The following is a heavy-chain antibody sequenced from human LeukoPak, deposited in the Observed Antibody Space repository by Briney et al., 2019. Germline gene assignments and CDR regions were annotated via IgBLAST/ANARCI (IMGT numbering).Heavy chain of an antibody. CDR2: IGYDGNNK. CDR1: GFTLGSLA. D-gene: IGHD2-21*02. V-gene: IGHV3-30*02. CDR3: VKDFWLDQGDW. Sequence: GGSLRLSCAASGFTLGSLAMHWVRQAPATGLERVAYIGYDGNNKHYGDSAKSRFTIATDSSKNTLYLDMRKLRSEDTAVYYCVKDFWLDQGDWGGQGTLVTVSS. J-gene: IGHJ4*02.